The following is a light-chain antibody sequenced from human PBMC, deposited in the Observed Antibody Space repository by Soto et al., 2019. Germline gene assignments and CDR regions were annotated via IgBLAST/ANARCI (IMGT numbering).Light chain of an antibody. CDR1: QSVSSY. CDR3: RQRSNWPRGT. CDR2: DAS. Sequence: EIVLTQSPATLSLSPGERATLSCRASQSVSSYLAWYQQKPGQAPRLLIYDASNRATGIPARFSGSGSGTDFTLSLSSLEPEDFAVYYCRQRSNWPRGTFGQGTKLEIK. V-gene: IGKV3-11*01. J-gene: IGKJ2*02.